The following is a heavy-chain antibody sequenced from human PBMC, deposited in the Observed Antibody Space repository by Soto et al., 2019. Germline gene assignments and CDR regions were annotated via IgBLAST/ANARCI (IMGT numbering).Heavy chain of an antibody. J-gene: IGHJ4*02. V-gene: IGHV3-9*01. CDR3: AKGLHRYSDGSDWDY. Sequence: GGSRRLSCAASGFTFDDYSIHWVRQAPGECLEWVAGISWNSGSIVYADSVKGSFTIYRDNANNSLYLQMNSLRAEDTAVYYCAKGLHRYSDGSDWDYWGQGTLVTVSS. CDR2: ISWNSGSI. D-gene: IGHD5-18*01. CDR1: GFTFDDYS.